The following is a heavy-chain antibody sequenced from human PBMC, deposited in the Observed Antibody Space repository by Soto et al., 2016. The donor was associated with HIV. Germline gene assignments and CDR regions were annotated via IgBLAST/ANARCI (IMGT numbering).Heavy chain of an antibody. V-gene: IGHV3-23*01. CDR2: ISGSGGST. J-gene: IGHJ2*01. D-gene: IGHD3-22*01. Sequence: EVQLLESGGGLVQPGGSLRLSCAASGFTFSSYAMSWVRQAPGKGLEWVSAISGSGGSTYYADSVKGRFTISRDNSKNTLYLQMNSLRAEDTAVYYCAKSINHYYDSSGYYYLGWYFDLWGRGTLVTVSS. CDR1: GFTFSSYA. CDR3: AKSINHYYDSSGYYYLGWYFDL.